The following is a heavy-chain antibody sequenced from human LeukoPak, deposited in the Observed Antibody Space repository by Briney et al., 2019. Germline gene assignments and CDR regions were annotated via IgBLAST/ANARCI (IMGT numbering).Heavy chain of an antibody. J-gene: IGHJ4*02. CDR2: ITWNSGSI. CDR1: GLTFYDYA. D-gene: IGHD3-10*01. Sequence: PGGSLRHSCAAYGLTFYDYAMHWGRQAPGKGLEWVSGITWNSGSIAYADSVKGRFTISRDNAKITLYLQVNSLRSEDTALYYCAAGAGITRYWGQGTLVIVSS. CDR3: AAGAGITRY. V-gene: IGHV3-9*01.